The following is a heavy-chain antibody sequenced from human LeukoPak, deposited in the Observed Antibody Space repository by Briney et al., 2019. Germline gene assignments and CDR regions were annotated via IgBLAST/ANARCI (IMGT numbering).Heavy chain of an antibody. V-gene: IGHV4-30-4*08. Sequence: LRLSCAASGFTVSSNYMSWVRQPPGKGLEWIGYIYYSGSTYYNPSLKSRVTISVDTSKNQFSLKLSSVTAADTAVYYCARADSSGYYYGGYFQHWGQGTLVTVSS. J-gene: IGHJ1*01. CDR3: ARADSSGYYYGGYFQH. CDR2: IYYSGST. D-gene: IGHD3-22*01. CDR1: GFTVSSNY.